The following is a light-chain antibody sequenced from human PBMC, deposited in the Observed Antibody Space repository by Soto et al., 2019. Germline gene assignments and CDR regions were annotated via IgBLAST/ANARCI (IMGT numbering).Light chain of an antibody. CDR3: ATRDDSLSGHWL. CDR2: RND. CDR1: SSNIGSNY. Sequence: QSVLTQPPSASGTPGQRVTISCSGSSSNIGSNYVNWYQHLPGTAPKLLIYRNDQRPSGVPDRFSGSKSGTSASLAISGLRSEYEADYYCATRDDSLSGHWLFGGGTKLTV. J-gene: IGLJ3*02. V-gene: IGLV1-47*01.